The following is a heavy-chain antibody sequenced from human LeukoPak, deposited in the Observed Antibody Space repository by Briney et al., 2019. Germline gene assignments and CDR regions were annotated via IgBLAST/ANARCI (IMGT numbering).Heavy chain of an antibody. Sequence: PGGSLRLSCAASGFTFSSYSMNWVRQAPGEGLEWVSSISSSSSYIYYADSVKGRFTISRDNAKNSLYLQMNSLRAEDTAVYYCARDGLYNWNDVDYWGQGTLVTVSS. D-gene: IGHD1-1*01. CDR2: ISSSSSYI. CDR3: ARDGLYNWNDVDY. CDR1: GFTFSSYS. J-gene: IGHJ4*02. V-gene: IGHV3-21*01.